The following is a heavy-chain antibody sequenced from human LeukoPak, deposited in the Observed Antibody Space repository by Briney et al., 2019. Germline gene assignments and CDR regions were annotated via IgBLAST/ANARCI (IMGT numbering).Heavy chain of an antibody. Sequence: GASVKVSCKASGYTFTSYSMNWVRQAPGQGPEWMGIINPSGGSTSYAQKFQGRVTMTRDMSTSTVYMELSSLRSEDTAVYYCAREEWELRSFDYWGQGTLVTVSS. J-gene: IGHJ4*02. V-gene: IGHV1-46*01. CDR2: INPSGGST. CDR1: GYTFTSYS. D-gene: IGHD1-26*01. CDR3: AREEWELRSFDY.